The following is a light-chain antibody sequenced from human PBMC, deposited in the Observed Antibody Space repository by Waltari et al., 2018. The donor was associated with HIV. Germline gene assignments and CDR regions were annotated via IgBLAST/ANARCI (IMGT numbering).Light chain of an antibody. J-gene: IGKJ4*01. CDR3: QQRSNWPLT. CDR1: QRVSSY. CDR2: DAS. Sequence: EIVLTQSPATLSLSPGERATLSCRASQRVSSYLAWYQQKPGRAPSLLIYDASNRATGIPARFSGSGSGTDFTLTISSLEPEDFAVYYCQQRSNWPLTFGGGTKVEIK. V-gene: IGKV3-11*01.